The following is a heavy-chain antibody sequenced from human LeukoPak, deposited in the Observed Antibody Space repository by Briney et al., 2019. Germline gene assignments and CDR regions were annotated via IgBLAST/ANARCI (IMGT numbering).Heavy chain of an antibody. J-gene: IGHJ4*02. CDR3: ARASRGSFYACDY. CDR2: IHYNGNT. CDR1: GDSISNYY. V-gene: IGHV4-59*01. D-gene: IGHD1-26*01. Sequence: KFSETVPNICSVSGDSISNYYWSWTRQPPGKGLEWIGYIHYNGNTNYNPSLKSRVTISVDTSKKQLSLKLTSVTAADTAVYYCARASRGSFYACDYWGQGTLVTVSS.